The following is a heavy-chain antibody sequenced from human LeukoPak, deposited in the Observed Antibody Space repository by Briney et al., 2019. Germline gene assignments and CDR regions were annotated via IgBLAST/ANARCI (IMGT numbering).Heavy chain of an antibody. J-gene: IGHJ4*02. Sequence: GGSLRLSCSASGFTFSNYAMYWVRQAPGKGLEYISAISSNGGGTYYADSVKGRFTISRDNSKNTLYLQISSLRSEDTAVYYCVKNGVYTSGWYGGYFDYWGQGTLVTVSS. CDR3: VKNGVYTSGWYGGYFDY. V-gene: IGHV3-64D*08. D-gene: IGHD6-19*01. CDR2: ISSNGGGT. CDR1: GFTFSNYA.